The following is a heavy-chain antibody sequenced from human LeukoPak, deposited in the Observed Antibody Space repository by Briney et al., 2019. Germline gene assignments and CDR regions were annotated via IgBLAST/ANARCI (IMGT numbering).Heavy chain of an antibody. D-gene: IGHD3-10*01. V-gene: IGHV4-59*01. CDR3: ARTARFLGEFDS. CDR2: IYYSGST. Sequence: SETLSLTCTVSGGSITSYYWSWIRQPPGKGLEWIGYIYYSGSTNYNPSLKSRVTISVDTSKDQFSLKLNSVTAADTAVYYCARTARFLGEFDSWGQGTLVTVSS. J-gene: IGHJ4*02. CDR1: GGSITSYY.